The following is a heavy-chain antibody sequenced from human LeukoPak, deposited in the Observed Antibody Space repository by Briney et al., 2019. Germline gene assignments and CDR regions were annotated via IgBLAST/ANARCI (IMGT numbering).Heavy chain of an antibody. CDR1: GDSFSGYY. CDR3: ATRRGGPYPYYFDH. J-gene: IGHJ4*02. Sequence: SETLSRTCAVYGDSFSGYYWSWIRQSPGTGLEWIGEVNDRGTTNYNPNLKSRVTISVVTSSNQFSLRLTSVTAADTAIYFCATRRGGPYPYYFDHWDQGALVTVSS. CDR2: VNDRGTT. V-gene: IGHV4-34*01. D-gene: IGHD2-15*01.